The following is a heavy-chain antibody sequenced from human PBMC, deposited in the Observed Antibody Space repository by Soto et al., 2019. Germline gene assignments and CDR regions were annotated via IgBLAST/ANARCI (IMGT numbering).Heavy chain of an antibody. V-gene: IGHV5-51*01. CDR1: GDSFISFW. CDR2: IYPGDSET. Sequence: EVQLVQSGAEVKKPGESLKISCKVSGDSFISFWIGWVRQMPGKGLEWLGVIYPGDSETRYSPSFQGQVTISADRSISTAYLQWSSLKASDTAIYYCARQHPLDSSGWYSWGQGTLVTVSS. D-gene: IGHD6-19*01. CDR3: ARQHPLDSSGWYS. J-gene: IGHJ4*02.